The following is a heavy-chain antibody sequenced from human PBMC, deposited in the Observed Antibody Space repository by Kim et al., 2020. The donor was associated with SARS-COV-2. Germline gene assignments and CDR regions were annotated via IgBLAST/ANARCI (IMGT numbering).Heavy chain of an antibody. Sequence: GSSTNYADSVKGRFTISRDNAKNTLYLQMNSLRAEDTAVYYCARGRLVRYWGQGTLVTVSS. V-gene: IGHV3-74*01. CDR3: ARGRLVRY. J-gene: IGHJ4*02. CDR2: GSST. D-gene: IGHD3-9*01.